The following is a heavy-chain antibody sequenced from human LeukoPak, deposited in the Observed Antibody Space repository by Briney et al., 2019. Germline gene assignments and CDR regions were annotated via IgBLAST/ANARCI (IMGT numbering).Heavy chain of an antibody. Sequence: GGSLRLSCAASGFTVSSNYMSWVRQAPGKGFEWVSSISGSGGTTYYADSVKGRFTISRDNSKNTLYLQMNSLRDEDTALYYCAKDAVGGDSPYYFDYWGQGTLVTVSS. J-gene: IGHJ4*02. CDR3: AKDAVGGDSPYYFDY. CDR2: ISGSGGTT. CDR1: GFTVSSNY. D-gene: IGHD2-21*02. V-gene: IGHV3-23*01.